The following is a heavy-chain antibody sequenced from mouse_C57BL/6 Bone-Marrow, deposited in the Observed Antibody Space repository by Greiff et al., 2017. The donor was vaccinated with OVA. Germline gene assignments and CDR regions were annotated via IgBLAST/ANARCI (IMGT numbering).Heavy chain of an antibody. D-gene: IGHD2-1*01. V-gene: IGHV1-15*01. CDR1: GYTFTDYE. J-gene: IGHJ4*01. Sequence: VQLQQSGAELVRPGASVTLSCKASGYTFTDYEMHWVKQTPVHGLEWIGAIDPETGGTAYNQKFKGKAILTADKSSSTAYMELRSLTSEDSAVYYCTRSGYYGNWMDYWGQGTSVTGSS. CDR3: TRSGYYGNWMDY. CDR2: IDPETGGT.